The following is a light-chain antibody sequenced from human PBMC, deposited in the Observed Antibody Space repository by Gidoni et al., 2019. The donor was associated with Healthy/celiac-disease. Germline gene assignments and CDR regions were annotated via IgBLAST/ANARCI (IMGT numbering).Light chain of an antibody. CDR1: QSVSSN. CDR2: GAS. V-gene: IGKV3-15*01. CDR3: QQYNNWWWT. J-gene: IGKJ1*01. Sequence: ELVMTQSPATLSVSPGERATLSCRASQSVSSNLAWYQQKPGHAPRLLIYGASTRATGIPARFSGSGSGTEFTLTISSLQSEDFAVYYCQQYNNWWWTFGQGTKVEIK.